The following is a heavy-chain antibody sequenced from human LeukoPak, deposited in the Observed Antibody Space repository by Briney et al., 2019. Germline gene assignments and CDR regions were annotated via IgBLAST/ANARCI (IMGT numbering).Heavy chain of an antibody. CDR3: ARDPYDFWSGYHPGYFDY. D-gene: IGHD3-3*01. Sequence: GGSLRLPCAASGLTFSDYYMSWIRQAPGKGLEWVSFISSSGTNKYYADFVKGRFTISRDNAKNSLYLQMNSLRAEDTAVYYCARDPYDFWSGYHPGYFDYWGQGTLVTVSS. J-gene: IGHJ4*02. CDR1: GLTFSDYY. CDR2: ISSSGTNK. V-gene: IGHV3-11*04.